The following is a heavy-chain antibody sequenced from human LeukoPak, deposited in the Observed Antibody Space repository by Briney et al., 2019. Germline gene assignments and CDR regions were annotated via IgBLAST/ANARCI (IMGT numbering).Heavy chain of an antibody. CDR3: ARGSTYGSGTYFDY. CDR2: IGTAGDT. V-gene: IGHV3-13*04. Sequence: PGRSLRLSCAASGFTFSSYDMHWVRQATGKGLEWVSAIGTAGDTYYPGSVKGRFTISRENAKNSLYLQMNSLRAGDTAVYYCARGSTYGSGTYFDYWGQGTLVTVSS. CDR1: GFTFSSYD. D-gene: IGHD3-10*01. J-gene: IGHJ4*02.